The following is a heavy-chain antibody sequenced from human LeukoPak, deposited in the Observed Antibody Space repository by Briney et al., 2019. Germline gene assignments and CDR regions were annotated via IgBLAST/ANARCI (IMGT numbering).Heavy chain of an antibody. CDR1: GGSISSGDYY. D-gene: IGHD3-3*01. V-gene: IGHV4-30-4*08. Sequence: SETLYLTCTVSGGSISSGDYYWSWIRQPPGKGLEWIGYIYYSGSTYYSPSLKSRVTISVDTSKNQFSLKLSSVTAADTAVYYCARTDFWSGHYYFDYWGQGTLVTLSS. CDR2: IYYSGST. J-gene: IGHJ4*02. CDR3: ARTDFWSGHYYFDY.